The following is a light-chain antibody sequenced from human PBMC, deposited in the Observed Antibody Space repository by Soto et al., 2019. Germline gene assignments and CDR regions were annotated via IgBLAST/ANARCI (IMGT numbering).Light chain of an antibody. J-gene: IGKJ1*01. CDR3: KQSETFSGT. CDR1: QSISTW. CDR2: EDS. Sequence: DIRRTQSTSTMSSSVGARSTNTCMASQSISTWLAWYQQKPGKAPKLLIYEDSKLESGVPSRFSGSGSGTKFTLTIASMQPDDFATYYCKQSETFSGTLGPGTKVDIK. V-gene: IGKV1-5*01.